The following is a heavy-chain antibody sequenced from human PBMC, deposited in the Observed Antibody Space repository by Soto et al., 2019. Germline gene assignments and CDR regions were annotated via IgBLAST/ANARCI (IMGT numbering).Heavy chain of an antibody. D-gene: IGHD3-22*01. CDR3: ARDRRTSYYYDSSGYYWGDAFDI. J-gene: IGHJ3*02. CDR1: GYTFTSYA. CDR2: INAGNGNT. Sequence: QVPLVQSGAEVKKPGASVKVSCKASGYTFTSYAMHWVRQAPGQRLEWMGWINAGNGNTKYSQKFQGRVTITRDTSASTAYMELSSLRSEDTAVYYCARDRRTSYYYDSSGYYWGDAFDIWGQGTMVTVSS. V-gene: IGHV1-3*01.